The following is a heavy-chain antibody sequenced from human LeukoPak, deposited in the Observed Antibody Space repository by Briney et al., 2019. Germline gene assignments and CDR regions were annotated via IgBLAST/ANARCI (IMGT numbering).Heavy chain of an antibody. J-gene: IGHJ4*02. CDR2: ISSNGGST. CDR1: GFTFSSYA. V-gene: IGHV3-64*01. D-gene: IGHD3-22*01. Sequence: LPGGSLRLSCAASGFTFSSYAMHWVRQAPGKGLEYVSAISSNGGSTYYANSVKGRFTISRDNSKNTLYLQMGSLRAEDMAVYYCARAPHRSGYYDYWGQGTLVTVSS. CDR3: ARAPHRSGYYDY.